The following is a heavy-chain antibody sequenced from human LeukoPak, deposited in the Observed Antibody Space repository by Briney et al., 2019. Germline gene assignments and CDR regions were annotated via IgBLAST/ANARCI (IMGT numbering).Heavy chain of an antibody. V-gene: IGHV1-18*04. D-gene: IGHD4-17*01. J-gene: IGHJ4*02. Sequence: ASVKVSCKASGYTFTSYGISWVRQAPGQGLEWMGWISAYNGNTNYAQKLQGRVTMTIDTSTSTAYMELRSLRSDDTAVYYCARDLLTYGDYGYWGQGTLVTVSS. CDR2: ISAYNGNT. CDR1: GYTFTSYG. CDR3: ARDLLTYGDYGY.